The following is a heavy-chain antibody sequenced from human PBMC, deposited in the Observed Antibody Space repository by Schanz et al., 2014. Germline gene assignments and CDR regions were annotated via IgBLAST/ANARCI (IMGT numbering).Heavy chain of an antibody. CDR3: ARDRAYYYESSGDVGY. Sequence: QVQLVQSGAEVKKPGASVKVSCKASGYTFTGYYMHWVRQAPGQGLEWMGWINPNSGGTNYAQNCQGRVTMTSDTSISTADMELSRLRSDDTAVYYCARDRAYYYESSGDVGYWGQGTLVTVSS. D-gene: IGHD3-22*01. V-gene: IGHV1-2*02. J-gene: IGHJ4*02. CDR1: GYTFTGYY. CDR2: INPNSGGT.